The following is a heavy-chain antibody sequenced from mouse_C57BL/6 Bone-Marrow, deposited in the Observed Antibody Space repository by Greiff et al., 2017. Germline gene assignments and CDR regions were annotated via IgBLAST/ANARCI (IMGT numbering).Heavy chain of an antibody. Sequence: EVHLVASGGDLVKPGGSLKLSCAASGFTFSSYGMSWVRQTPDKRLEWVATISSGGSYTYYPDRVKGRFTISRDNAKNTLYLQMSSLKSEDTAMYYWARLCYGSSPGFAYWGQGTLVTVSA. V-gene: IGHV5-6*01. J-gene: IGHJ3*01. D-gene: IGHD1-1*01. CDR1: GFTFSSYG. CDR2: ISSGGSYT. CDR3: ARLCYGSSPGFAY.